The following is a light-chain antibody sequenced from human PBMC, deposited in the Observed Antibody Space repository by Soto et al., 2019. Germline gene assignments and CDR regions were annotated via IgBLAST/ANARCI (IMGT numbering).Light chain of an antibody. V-gene: IGKV3-20*01. CDR3: QQYSDSPHT. J-gene: IGKJ2*01. CDR1: RSLSDNH. CDR2: NSS. Sequence: EIVLTQAPGTLYLSPGDTAALSCRASRSLSDNHLAWYQQRPGQAPRLLIYNSSNRAAGIPDRFRGSRSGTDYTLRRRSWQREDFGGYYGQQYSDSPHTFGRGTKLEI.